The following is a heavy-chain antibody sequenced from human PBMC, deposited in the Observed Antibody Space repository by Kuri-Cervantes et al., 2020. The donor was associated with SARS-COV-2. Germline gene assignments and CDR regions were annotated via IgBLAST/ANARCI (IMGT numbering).Heavy chain of an antibody. J-gene: IGHJ6*02. CDR2: ISYDGSNK. D-gene: IGHD3-3*01. CDR1: GFTFSSYA. CDR3: ARDQYDFRSGYLRGIGDV. Sequence: GGSLRLSCAASGFTFSSYAMHWVRQAPGKGLEWVAVISYDGSNKYYADSVKGRLTISRDNSKNTLYLQMNSLRAEDTAVYYCARDQYDFRSGYLRGIGDVWGQGTTVTVSS. V-gene: IGHV3-30-3*01.